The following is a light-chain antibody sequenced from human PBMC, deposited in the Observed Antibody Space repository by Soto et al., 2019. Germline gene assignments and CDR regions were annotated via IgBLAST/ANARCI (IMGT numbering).Light chain of an antibody. CDR3: STYTTSSTVE. V-gene: IGLV2-14*01. CDR1: SSDVGGYNY. J-gene: IGLJ3*02. CDR2: EVN. Sequence: QSALTQPPSASGSPGQSVAISCTGTSSDVGGYNYVSWYQQHPGKAPKLMIYEVNKRPSGISNRFSGSKSGNTASLTISGLQAEDEADYFCSTYTTSSTVEFGGGTKVTVL.